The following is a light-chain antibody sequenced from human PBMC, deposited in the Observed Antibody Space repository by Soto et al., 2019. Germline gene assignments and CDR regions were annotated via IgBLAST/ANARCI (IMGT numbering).Light chain of an antibody. CDR3: SSYAGSNNLV. CDR1: SSDVGGYNY. V-gene: IGLV2-8*01. J-gene: IGLJ2*01. Sequence: QSALTQPPSASGSPGQSVTISCTGTSSDVGGYNYVSWYQQHPGKAPKLMIYEVSQRPSGVPDRFSGSKSGNTASLTGSGLQAEDEADYYCSSYAGSNNLVFGGGTTLTVL. CDR2: EVS.